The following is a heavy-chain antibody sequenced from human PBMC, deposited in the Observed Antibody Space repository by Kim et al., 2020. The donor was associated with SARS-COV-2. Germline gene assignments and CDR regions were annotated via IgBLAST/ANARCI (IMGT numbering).Heavy chain of an antibody. Sequence: GGSLRLSCAASGFTFNNYAMSWVRQAPGKGLEWVSGISRSGGSPYYADSVQGRFTISRDNSKNTLYMQMNSLRAEDTAVYYCAKYPRLDSGAYYFDYLG. CDR3: AKYPRLDSGAYYFDY. CDR1: GFTFNNYA. CDR2: ISRSGGSP. J-gene: IGHJ4*01. D-gene: IGHD3-10*01. V-gene: IGHV3-23*01.